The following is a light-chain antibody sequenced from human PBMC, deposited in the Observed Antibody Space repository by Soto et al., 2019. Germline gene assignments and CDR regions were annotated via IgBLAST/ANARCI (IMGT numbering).Light chain of an antibody. Sequence: EIVMTQSPPTLSVSPGERAALSCRASQSIRSNLAWYQQKPGQAPRLLIYGASTRATGIPARFSGSRSGTEFTLSISSLQSEDFAVYYCQQYNNWPAITFGQGTRLEIK. CDR3: QQYNNWPAIT. V-gene: IGKV3D-15*01. CDR1: QSIRSN. J-gene: IGKJ5*01. CDR2: GAS.